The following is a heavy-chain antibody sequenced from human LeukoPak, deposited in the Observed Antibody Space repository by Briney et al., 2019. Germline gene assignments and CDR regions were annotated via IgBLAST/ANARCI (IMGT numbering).Heavy chain of an antibody. Sequence: WVRQAPGKGLEWIGSIYYSGSTYYNPSLKSRVTISVDTSKNQFSLKLSSVTAADTAVYYCARLGAPYGDYYYYYMDVWGKGTTVTISS. CDR3: ARLGAPYGDYYYYYMDV. D-gene: IGHD4-17*01. CDR2: IYYSGST. J-gene: IGHJ6*03. V-gene: IGHV4-39*07.